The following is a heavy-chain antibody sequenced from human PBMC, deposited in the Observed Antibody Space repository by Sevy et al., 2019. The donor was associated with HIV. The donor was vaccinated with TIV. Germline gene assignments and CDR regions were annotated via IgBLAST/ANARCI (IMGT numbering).Heavy chain of an antibody. J-gene: IGHJ6*03. V-gene: IGHV3-15*01. D-gene: IGHD3-3*01. CDR1: GFTFSNAW. CDR2: IKSKTDGGTR. Sequence: GGSLRLSCAASGFTFSNAWMSWVRQAPGKGLEWVGRIKSKTDGGTRDYAAPVKGRFTISRDDSKNTLYLQMNSLKTEDTAVYYCTTGGSNYDFWSGYYKNDYYYYYMDVWGKGTTVTVSS. CDR3: TTGGSNYDFWSGYYKNDYYYYYMDV.